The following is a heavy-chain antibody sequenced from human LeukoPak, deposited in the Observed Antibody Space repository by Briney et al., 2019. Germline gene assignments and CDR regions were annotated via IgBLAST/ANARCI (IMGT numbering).Heavy chain of an antibody. CDR1: GGSISSSSYY. D-gene: IGHD6-19*01. Sequence: PSETLSLTCTVSGGSISSSSYYWGWIRQPPGKGLEWIGSIYYSGSTYYNPSLKSRVTISVDTSKNQFSLKLSSVTAADTAVYYCARDPQIAVAGTHDAFDIWGQGTMVTVSS. J-gene: IGHJ3*02. CDR3: ARDPQIAVAGTHDAFDI. CDR2: IYYSGST. V-gene: IGHV4-39*07.